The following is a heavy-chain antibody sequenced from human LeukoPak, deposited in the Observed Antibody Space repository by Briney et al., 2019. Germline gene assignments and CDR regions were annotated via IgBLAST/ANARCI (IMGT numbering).Heavy chain of an antibody. V-gene: IGHV4-59*01. CDR3: ATGGSSDYDYYFDY. CDR2: IYYSGNT. J-gene: IGHJ4*02. Sequence: ASETLSLTCTVSGGSISNYYWSWIRQPPGKGLEWMGYIYYSGNTNYNPFLKSRVTISVDTSKNQFSLKLSSVTAADTAVYYCATGGSSDYDYYFDYWGQGTLVTVSS. CDR1: GGSISNYY. D-gene: IGHD5-12*01.